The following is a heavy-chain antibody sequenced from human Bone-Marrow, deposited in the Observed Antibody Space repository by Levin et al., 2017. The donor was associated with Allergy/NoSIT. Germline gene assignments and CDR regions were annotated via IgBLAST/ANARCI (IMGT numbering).Heavy chain of an antibody. J-gene: IGHJ4*02. Sequence: GGSLRLSCVARGFTFNNYAMNWVRQAPGKGLEWVSSISASGRDTFYADSVKGRFTVSRDTSKSTLFLHMISLRGDDTAIYFCAKKAKATSFTRGYFDSWGQGTLVTVSS. D-gene: IGHD3-10*01. CDR2: ISASGRDT. CDR1: GFTFNNYA. CDR3: AKKAKATSFTRGYFDS. V-gene: IGHV3-23*01.